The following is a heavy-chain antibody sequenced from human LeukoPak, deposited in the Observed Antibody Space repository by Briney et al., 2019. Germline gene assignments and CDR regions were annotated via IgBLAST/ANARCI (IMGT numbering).Heavy chain of an antibody. Sequence: GGPLRLSCAASGFTFRDSAMTWVRQAPGKGLEGVAVISHDGYYKYYADSVKGRFTISRDNSKNTAYLQMNSLRAEDTAVFYCARDPQYSRRYYGMNVWGQGTTVTVS. CDR3: ARDPQYSRRYYGMNV. CDR2: ISHDGYYK. D-gene: IGHD2/OR15-2a*01. J-gene: IGHJ6*02. V-gene: IGHV3-30*03. CDR1: GFTFRDSA.